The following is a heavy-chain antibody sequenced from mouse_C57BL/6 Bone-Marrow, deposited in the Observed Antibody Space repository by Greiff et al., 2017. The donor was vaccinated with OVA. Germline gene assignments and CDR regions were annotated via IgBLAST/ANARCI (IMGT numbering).Heavy chain of an antibody. V-gene: IGHV1-52*01. J-gene: IGHJ4*01. Sequence: QVQLQQPGAELVRPGSSVKLSCKASGYTFTSYWMHWVKQRPIQGLEWIGNIDPSDSETHYNQKFKDKATLTVDKSSSTAYMQLSSLTSEDSAVYYCARSMDYDAPSCAMDYWGQGTSVTVSS. CDR2: IDPSDSET. D-gene: IGHD2-4*01. CDR1: GYTFTSYW. CDR3: ARSMDYDAPSCAMDY.